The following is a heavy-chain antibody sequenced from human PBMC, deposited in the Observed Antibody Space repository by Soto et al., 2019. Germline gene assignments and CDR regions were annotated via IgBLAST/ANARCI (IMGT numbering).Heavy chain of an antibody. CDR2: IYYSGST. Sequence: SETLSLTCTVSGGSISSYYWSWIRQPPGKGLEWIGYIYYSGSTNYNPSLKSRVTISVDTSKNQFSLKLSSVTAADTAVYYCARRDYYCTGSQPGYYPDVRGKGTTVTVSS. CDR3: ARRDYYCTGSQPGYYPDV. J-gene: IGHJ6*03. D-gene: IGHD3-10*01. CDR1: GGSISSYY. V-gene: IGHV4-59*08.